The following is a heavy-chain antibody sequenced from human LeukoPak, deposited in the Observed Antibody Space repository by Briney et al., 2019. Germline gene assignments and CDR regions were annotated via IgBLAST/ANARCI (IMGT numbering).Heavy chain of an antibody. CDR2: IYSGGST. CDR3: AKDHLPGIVVADKDY. CDR1: EFSVGSNY. J-gene: IGHJ4*02. D-gene: IGHD6-19*01. Sequence: GGSLRLSCAASEFSVGSNYMTCVRQAPGKGLEWVSLIYSGGSTYYADSVKGRFTISSDNSKNTLYLQINSLRAEDTAVYYCAKDHLPGIVVADKDYWGQGTLVTVSS. V-gene: IGHV3-66*01.